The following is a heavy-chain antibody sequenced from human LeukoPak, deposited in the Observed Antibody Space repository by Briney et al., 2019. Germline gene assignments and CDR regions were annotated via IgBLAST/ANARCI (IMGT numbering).Heavy chain of an antibody. V-gene: IGHV1-2*02. J-gene: IGHJ4*02. CDR1: GYTFSGYY. Sequence: ASVKVSFKASGYTFSGYYMYWVRQAPGQGLEWMGWINPNSGGTNYAQKLQGRVTMTRDTSINTVYMELTMLRSDDSAVYYCAREPGTSSWYLDYWGQGTLVTVSS. CDR2: INPNSGGT. CDR3: AREPGTSSWYLDY. D-gene: IGHD6-13*01.